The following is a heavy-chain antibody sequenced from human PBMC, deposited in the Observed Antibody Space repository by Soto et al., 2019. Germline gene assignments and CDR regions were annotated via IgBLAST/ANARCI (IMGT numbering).Heavy chain of an antibody. CDR2: VSHSWST. V-gene: IGHV4-4*02. CDR3: ARNRYGGYDFDY. Sequence: QVQLQESGPGLVKPSGTLSLTCAVSSDSITSSNWWSWVRQSPGKGLEWIGEVSHSWSTNYIPSLKSRVTISVDKSRNQFSLRLNSVTAADTAVYYCARNRYGGYDFDYWGQGTLVTVSS. D-gene: IGHD5-12*01. J-gene: IGHJ4*02. CDR1: SDSITSSNW.